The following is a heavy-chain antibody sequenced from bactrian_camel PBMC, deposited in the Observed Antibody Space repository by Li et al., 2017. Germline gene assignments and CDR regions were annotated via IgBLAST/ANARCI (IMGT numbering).Heavy chain of an antibody. V-gene: IGHV3S57*01. D-gene: IGHD2*01. CDR1: DFSRYY. J-gene: IGHJ6*01. CDR2: IDRGGAT. Sequence: HVQLVESGGGSVQAGGSVTLSCVGSDFSRYYMAWFREAPGKGREGVAFIDRGGATNYAWSVKDRFTISQDNAKNTAYLQMNSLKPEDTAMYYCAARGPYCYTKLSVADFTYWGQGTQVTVS. CDR3: AARGPYCYTKLSVADFTY.